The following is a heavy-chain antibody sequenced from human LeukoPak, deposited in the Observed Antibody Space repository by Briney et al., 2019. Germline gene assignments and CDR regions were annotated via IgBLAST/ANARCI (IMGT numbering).Heavy chain of an antibody. CDR1: GYTFTGYY. V-gene: IGHV1-2*02. D-gene: IGHD3-22*01. CDR2: INPNSGGT. Sequence: GASVKASCKASGYTFTGYYMHWVRQAPGQGLEWMGWINPNSGGTNYAQKFQGRVTMTRDTSISTAYMELSRLRSDDTAVYYCARGLPPYYYDSSGFPPDAFDIWGQGTMVTVSS. CDR3: ARGLPPYYYDSSGFPPDAFDI. J-gene: IGHJ3*02.